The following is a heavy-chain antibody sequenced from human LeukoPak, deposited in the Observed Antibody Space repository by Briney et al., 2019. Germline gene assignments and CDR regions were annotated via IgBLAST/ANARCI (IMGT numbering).Heavy chain of an antibody. D-gene: IGHD4-17*01. Sequence: SETLSLTCAVYGGSFSGYYWSWIRQPPGKRLEWIGYVYSSEIINYNPSLKSLVTLSLDTSGNQFSLKLTSVTAADTAVYYCARCHSVTALDYWGQGTLVTVSS. CDR2: VYSSEII. CDR3: ARCHSVTALDY. V-gene: IGHV4-59*01. J-gene: IGHJ4*02. CDR1: GGSFSGYY.